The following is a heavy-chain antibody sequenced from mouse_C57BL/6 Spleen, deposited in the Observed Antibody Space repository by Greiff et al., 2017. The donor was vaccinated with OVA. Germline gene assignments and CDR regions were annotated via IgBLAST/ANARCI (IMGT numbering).Heavy chain of an antibody. CDR3: ASYYGSRGLFDY. J-gene: IGHJ2*01. CDR2: IYPRSGNT. CDR1: GYTFTSYG. Sequence: QVQLQQSGAELARPGASVKLSCKASGYTFTSYGISWVKQRTGQGLEWIGEIYPRSGNTYYNEKFKGKATLTADKSSSTAYMELRSLTSEDSAVYFCASYYGSRGLFDYWGQGTTLTVSS. D-gene: IGHD1-1*01. V-gene: IGHV1-81*01.